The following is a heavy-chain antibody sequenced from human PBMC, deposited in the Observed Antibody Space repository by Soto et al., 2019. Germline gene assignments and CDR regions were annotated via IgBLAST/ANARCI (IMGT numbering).Heavy chain of an antibody. CDR1: GFTFSMYW. J-gene: IGHJ4*02. CDR3: TRGPRSTSTGTGAF. D-gene: IGHD1-1*01. CDR2: INDDGIST. V-gene: IGHV3-74*01. Sequence: GGSLRLSCAASGFTFSMYWMHWVRQVPGKGPEWVSRINDDGISTNYADSVKGRFTISRDNAKNTLYLQMNALRVEDTAVYYCTRGPRSTSTGTGAFWGQGTLVTVLL.